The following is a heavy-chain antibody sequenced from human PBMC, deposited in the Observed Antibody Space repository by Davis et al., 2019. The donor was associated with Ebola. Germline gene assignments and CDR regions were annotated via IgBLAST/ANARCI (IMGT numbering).Heavy chain of an antibody. J-gene: IGHJ3*02. V-gene: IGHV1-69*06. CDR3: ARTIVASPFDI. CDR1: VGTFRSYA. D-gene: IGHD2-15*01. Sequence: SVKVSCKASVGTFRSYAISWVRQAPGQGLEWMGGIIPIFGTANYAQKFQGRVTITADKSTSTAYTELSSLRSEDTAVYYCARTIVASPFDIWGQGTMVTVSS. CDR2: IIPIFGTA.